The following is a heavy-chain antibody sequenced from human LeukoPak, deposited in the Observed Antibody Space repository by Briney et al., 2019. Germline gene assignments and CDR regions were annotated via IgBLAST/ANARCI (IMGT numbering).Heavy chain of an antibody. V-gene: IGHV3-74*01. D-gene: IGHD3-9*01. Sequence: GGSLRLSCAAPGFTFSSYWMTWVRHAPGKGLVWVSRINSDGSSTSYADSVKGRFTISRDNAKNTLYLQMNSLRAEDTAVYYCASPNLLTGPQGYFDYWGQGTLVTVSS. J-gene: IGHJ4*02. CDR3: ASPNLLTGPQGYFDY. CDR2: INSDGSST. CDR1: GFTFSSYW.